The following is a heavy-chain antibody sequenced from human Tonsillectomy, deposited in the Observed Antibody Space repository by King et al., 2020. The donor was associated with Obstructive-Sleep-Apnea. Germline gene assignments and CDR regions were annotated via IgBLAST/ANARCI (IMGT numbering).Heavy chain of an antibody. Sequence: QLVQSGAEVKKPGASVKVSCKASGYTFTSYGISWVRQAPGQGLEWMGCISAYNGNTNYAQKLQGRVTMTPDTSSSTAYMELRSVRSDDTAAYYCARDLWNEGSSGYWGQGTLVTVSS. CDR3: ARDLWNEGSSGY. V-gene: IGHV1-18*01. D-gene: IGHD6-13*01. CDR1: GYTFTSYG. J-gene: IGHJ4*02. CDR2: ISAYNGNT.